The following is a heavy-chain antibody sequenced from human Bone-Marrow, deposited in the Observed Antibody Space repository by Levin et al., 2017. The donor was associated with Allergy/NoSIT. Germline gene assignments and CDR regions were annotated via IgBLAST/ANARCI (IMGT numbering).Heavy chain of an antibody. J-gene: IGHJ4*02. V-gene: IGHV3-48*03. CDR1: GFSFSSYE. CDR3: ASGPISDY. D-gene: IGHD5-24*01. Sequence: GESLKISCEASGFSFSSYEMTWVRQAPGRGLEWVSYISSSGNTIYYADSVKGRFTISRDNAKNSLYLQMNSLRAEDTAIYYCASGPISDYWGQGTLVTVSS. CDR2: ISSSGNTI.